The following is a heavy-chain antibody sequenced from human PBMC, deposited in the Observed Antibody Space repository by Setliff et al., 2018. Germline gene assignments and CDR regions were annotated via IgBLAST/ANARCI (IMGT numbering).Heavy chain of an antibody. D-gene: IGHD3-10*01. CDR2: INPNSGGT. V-gene: IGHV1-2*02. Sequence: ASVKVSCKTSAYTFTAYYVHWVRQAPGQGLEWMGWINPNSGGTNYAQKFQGRVTMAWDTSISTAYMDLSRLTSDDTAIYYCARINFYDATAYYYAPHHWGQGTLVTVSS. CDR1: AYTFTAYY. J-gene: IGHJ5*02. CDR3: ARINFYDATAYYYAPHH.